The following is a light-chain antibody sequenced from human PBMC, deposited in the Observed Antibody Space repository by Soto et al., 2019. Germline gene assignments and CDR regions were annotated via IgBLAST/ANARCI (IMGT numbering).Light chain of an antibody. V-gene: IGKV3-15*01. Sequence: IVLTQSPATLSVSPGERVTLSCRASQRVSSLLACYQQKPRQAPTLLMYDTSTRATGIPASFSGSGSGTDFSLTMSSLQSEDLAIYYCQQCHIRPYTFGQGAKLEIK. J-gene: IGKJ2*01. CDR1: QRVSSL. CDR2: DTS. CDR3: QQCHIRPYT.